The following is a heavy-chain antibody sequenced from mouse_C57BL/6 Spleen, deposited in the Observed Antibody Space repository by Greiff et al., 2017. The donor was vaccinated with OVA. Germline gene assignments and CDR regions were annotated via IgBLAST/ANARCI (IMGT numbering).Heavy chain of an antibody. CDR3: TREGYGNYPAWFAY. CDR1: GYTFTDYE. J-gene: IGHJ3*01. CDR2: IDPATGGT. D-gene: IGHD2-10*02. V-gene: IGHV1-15*01. Sequence: QVQLQQSGAELVRPGASVTLSCKASGYTFTDYEMHWVKQTPVHGLEWIGAIDPATGGTAYNQKFKGKAILTADKSSSTAYMELRSLTSEDSAVYYCTREGYGNYPAWFAYWGQGTLVTVSA.